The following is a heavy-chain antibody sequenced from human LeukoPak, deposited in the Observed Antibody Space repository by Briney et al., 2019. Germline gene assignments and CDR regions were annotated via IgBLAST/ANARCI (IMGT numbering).Heavy chain of an antibody. CDR2: ICSSGTT. V-gene: IGHV4-59*01. CDR3: ARDRQPSRYRGLDV. J-gene: IGHJ6*02. Sequence: PSETLSLTCTVSGDSISSSYWSWIRQPPGKGLEWIGHICSSGTTKYNPSLGGRVTISVDTSKNQLYLQLTAVTAADTAVYYCARDRQPSRYRGLDVWGQGITVTVSS. D-gene: IGHD1-1*01. CDR1: GDSISSSY.